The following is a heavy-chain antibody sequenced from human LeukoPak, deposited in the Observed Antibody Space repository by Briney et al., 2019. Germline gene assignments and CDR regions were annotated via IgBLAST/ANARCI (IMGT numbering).Heavy chain of an antibody. CDR3: ARDLAYGGKVGVFDY. CDR2: ILYDGGNT. V-gene: IGHV3-30*03. D-gene: IGHD4-23*01. J-gene: IGHJ4*02. Sequence: GGSLRLSCAASGFTLRSYVMHWVRQAPGKGLEWVAVILYDGGNTDYADSVKGRFIISRDDSRNTLYLEMNSLRAEDTAVYYCARDLAYGGKVGVFDYWGQGTLVTVSA. CDR1: GFTLRSYV.